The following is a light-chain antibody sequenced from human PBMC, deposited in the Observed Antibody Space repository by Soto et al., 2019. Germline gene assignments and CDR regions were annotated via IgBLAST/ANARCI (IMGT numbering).Light chain of an antibody. J-gene: IGKJ1*01. V-gene: IGKV3-11*01. Sequence: EIVLTKSPATLSLSPGERATLSCRASQNINSDLAWYQQRPGQAPRLLIYDASNRAPGIPARFGGSGSGADFTLSISSLEPEDFAVYYCQQRNMWPRTFGQGTRVEIK. CDR2: DAS. CDR3: QQRNMWPRT. CDR1: QNINSD.